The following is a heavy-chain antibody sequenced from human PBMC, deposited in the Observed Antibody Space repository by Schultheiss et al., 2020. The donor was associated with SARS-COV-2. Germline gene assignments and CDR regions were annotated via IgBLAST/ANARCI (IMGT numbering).Heavy chain of an antibody. D-gene: IGHD2-15*01. J-gene: IGHJ4*02. Sequence: GGSLRLSCAASGFTFSSYSMNWVRQAPGKGLEWVSYISSSSSTIYYADSVKGRFSISRDNSKNTLYLQMNSLRAEDTAVYYCAKEKWGVVVATDYWGQGTLVTVSS. CDR2: ISSSSSTI. CDR3: AKEKWGVVVATDY. V-gene: IGHV3-48*01. CDR1: GFTFSSYS.